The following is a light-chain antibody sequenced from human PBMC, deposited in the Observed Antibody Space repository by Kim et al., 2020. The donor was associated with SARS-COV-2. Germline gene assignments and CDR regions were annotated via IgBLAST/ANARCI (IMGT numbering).Light chain of an antibody. V-gene: IGLV3-19*01. J-gene: IGLJ2*01. Sequence: SSELTQDPAVSVALGQTVRITCQGDSLRSYYATWYQQKPRQAPLLVIFGRNDRPSGIPDRFSGSTSGNTASLTISGAQAEDEADFYCQSRDSGGSVVFGGGTQLT. CDR1: SLRSYY. CDR3: QSRDSGGSVV. CDR2: GRN.